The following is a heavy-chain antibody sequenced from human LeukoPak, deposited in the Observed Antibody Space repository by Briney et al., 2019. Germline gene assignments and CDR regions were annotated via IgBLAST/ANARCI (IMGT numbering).Heavy chain of an antibody. CDR3: ARHWVVTPNY. J-gene: IGHJ4*02. V-gene: IGHV4-39*01. D-gene: IGHD4-23*01. CDR1: GGSISNSSYY. CDR2: IYYSGSA. Sequence: SETLSLTCIVSGGSISNSSYYWGCIRQPPGKWLEWIGSIYYSGSAYYNPSLKSRVTISVDTSKNQFSLKLTSVTAADTAVYYCARHWVVTPNYWGQGALVTVSS.